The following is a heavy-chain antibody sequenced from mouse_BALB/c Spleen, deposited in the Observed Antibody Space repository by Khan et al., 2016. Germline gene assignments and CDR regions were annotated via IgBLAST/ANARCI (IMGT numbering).Heavy chain of an antibody. Sequence: VRLQQSGPDLVKPGASVKISCKASGYSFTGYYMDWVKQSHGKSLEWIGRLNPNNGGTTYNQNFKGKAILTVDKSSTTAYMELRSLTSEDSAVYYSLRDDMDYWGQGTSVTVSS. CDR1: GYSFTGYY. CDR2: LNPNNGGT. V-gene: IGHV1-18*01. J-gene: IGHJ4*01. D-gene: IGHD1-1*01. CDR3: LRDDMDY.